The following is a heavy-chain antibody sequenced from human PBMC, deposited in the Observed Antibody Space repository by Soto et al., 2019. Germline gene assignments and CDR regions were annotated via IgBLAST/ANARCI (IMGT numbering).Heavy chain of an antibody. Sequence: SGGSLRLSCAASGFTFSDYYMSWIRQAPGKGLEWVSYISSSGSTIYYADSVKGRFTISRDNAKNSLYLQMNSLRAEDTAVYYCARDALEGGYSLIYNWFDPWGQGILVTVSS. V-gene: IGHV3-11*01. CDR2: ISSSGSTI. J-gene: IGHJ5*02. CDR3: ARDALEGGYSLIYNWFDP. CDR1: GFTFSDYY. D-gene: IGHD3-22*01.